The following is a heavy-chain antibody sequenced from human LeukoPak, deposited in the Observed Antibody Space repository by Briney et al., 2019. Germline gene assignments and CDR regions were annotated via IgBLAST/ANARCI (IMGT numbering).Heavy chain of an antibody. CDR3: SKGYHRRSSTSCPTSYYYYMDV. CDR2: ITWDGGTT. J-gene: IGHJ6*03. D-gene: IGHD2-2*01. V-gene: IGHV3-43D*03. Sequence: GGSLRLSCAASGFTFDDYAMYWVRQAPGKGLEWVSLITWDGGTTYYADSVKGRFTISRDNSKNSLYLQMNSLRGEDTALYYCSKGYHRRSSTSCPTSYYYYMDVWGKGTTVTVSS. CDR1: GFTFDDYA.